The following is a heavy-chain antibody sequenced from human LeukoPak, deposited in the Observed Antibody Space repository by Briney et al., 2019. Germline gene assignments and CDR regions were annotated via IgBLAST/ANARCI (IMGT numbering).Heavy chain of an antibody. CDR1: GGSFSGYY. Sequence: SETLSLTCAVYGGSFSGYYWSWIRQPPGKGLEWIGYIYYSGSTYYNPSLKSRVTISVDTSKNQFSLKLSSVTAADTAVYYCASAPEGGDCCYFDYWGQGTLVTVSS. V-gene: IGHV4-30-4*01. CDR3: ASAPEGGDCCYFDY. CDR2: IYYSGST. D-gene: IGHD2-21*02. J-gene: IGHJ4*02.